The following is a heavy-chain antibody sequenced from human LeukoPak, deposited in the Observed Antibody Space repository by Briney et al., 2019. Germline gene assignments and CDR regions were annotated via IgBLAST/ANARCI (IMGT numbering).Heavy chain of an antibody. Sequence: ASVRVSCKASGYTFTSYGFSWVRQAPGQGLEWMGWISAYNAKTKYAQKLQGRVTLTTDTSTNTAYMELRSLTSDDTAVYYCARDARGPDSTSTSCYPDYWGQGTLVTVSS. CDR2: ISAYNAKT. V-gene: IGHV1-18*01. D-gene: IGHD2-2*01. J-gene: IGHJ4*02. CDR1: GYTFTSYG. CDR3: ARDARGPDSTSTSCYPDY.